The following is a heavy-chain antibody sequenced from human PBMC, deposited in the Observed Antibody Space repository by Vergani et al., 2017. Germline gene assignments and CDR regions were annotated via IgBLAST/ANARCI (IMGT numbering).Heavy chain of an antibody. CDR1: GFTFSSYA. CDR2: ISGSGGST. J-gene: IGHJ6*02. V-gene: IGHV3-23*01. CDR3: AGVLLWFGEEGMDV. D-gene: IGHD3-10*01. Sequence: EVQLLESGGGLVQPGGSLRLSCAASGFTFSSYAMSWVRQAPGKGLEWVSAISGSGGSTYYADSVKGRFTISRDNAKNSLYLQMNSLRDEDTAVYYCAGVLLWFGEEGMDVWGQGTTVTVSS.